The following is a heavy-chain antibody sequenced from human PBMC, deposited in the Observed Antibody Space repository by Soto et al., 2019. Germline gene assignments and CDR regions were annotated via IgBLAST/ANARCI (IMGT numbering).Heavy chain of an antibody. V-gene: IGHV3-9*01. D-gene: IGHD3-10*01. Sequence: GGPLRLSCAASGFTFDDYAMHWVRQAPGKGLGWVAGSSWNSGSIVYADSVKGRFTISRDNAKNSLYLQMNSLRAEDTALYYSAKDREVRGDYYYGMDVWGQGTMVTVSS. J-gene: IGHJ6*02. CDR2: SSWNSGSI. CDR1: GFTFDDYA. CDR3: AKDREVRGDYYYGMDV.